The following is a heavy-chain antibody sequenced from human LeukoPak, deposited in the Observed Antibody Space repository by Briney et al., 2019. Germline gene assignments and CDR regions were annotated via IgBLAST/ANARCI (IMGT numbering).Heavy chain of an antibody. J-gene: IGHJ4*02. CDR2: ISGSGSGDNT. CDR3: ASRLLWFGEFRSNPIDY. D-gene: IGHD3-10*01. CDR1: GFTFSSYS. Sequence: GGSLRLSCAASGFTFSSYSMNWVRQAPGKGLEWVSAISGSGSGDNTYYADSVKGRFTISRDNSKNTLYLQMNSLRAEDTAVYYCASRLLWFGEFRSNPIDYWGQGTLVTVSS. V-gene: IGHV3-23*01.